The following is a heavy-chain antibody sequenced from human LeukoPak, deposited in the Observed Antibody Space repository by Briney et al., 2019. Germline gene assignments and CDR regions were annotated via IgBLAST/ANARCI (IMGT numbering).Heavy chain of an antibody. CDR1: GFTFSNYW. V-gene: IGHV3-74*01. Sequence: PGGSLRLSCAASGFTFSNYWMLWVRQGPGKGLVWVSNINTDGSITNYADSVKGRFSISRDNAKNTLYLQMNSLRAEDTAVYYCARDLDYSTSSDNYWGQGTLVTVSS. D-gene: IGHD6-6*01. J-gene: IGHJ4*02. CDR2: INTDGSIT. CDR3: ARDLDYSTSSDNY.